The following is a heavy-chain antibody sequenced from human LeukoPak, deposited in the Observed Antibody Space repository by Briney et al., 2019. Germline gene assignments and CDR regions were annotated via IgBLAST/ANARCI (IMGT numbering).Heavy chain of an antibody. CDR3: ASWKTYGDEFDY. V-gene: IGHV3-21*01. D-gene: IGHD4-17*01. Sequence: PGGSLRLSCAASGFTFSSYSMNWVRQAPGKGLEWVSSISSSSSYIYYADSVKGRFPISRDNAKNSLYLQMNSLRAEDTAVYYCASWKTYGDEFDYWGQGTLVTVSS. CDR2: ISSSSSYI. CDR1: GFTFSSYS. J-gene: IGHJ4*02.